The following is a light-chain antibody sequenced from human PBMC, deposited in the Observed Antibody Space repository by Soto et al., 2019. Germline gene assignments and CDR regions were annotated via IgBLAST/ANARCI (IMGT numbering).Light chain of an antibody. V-gene: IGKV3-20*01. CDR1: QSVSSSS. J-gene: IGKJ1*01. Sequence: EIVLTQSPGTLSLSPGERATLSCRASQSVSSSSLAWYQQKRGQAPRLLIHEASSRATGIPDRFSGSGSGTDFTLTISRLEPEDFAVYYCQQYGGPPRTFGQGTKVDIK. CDR3: QQYGGPPRT. CDR2: EAS.